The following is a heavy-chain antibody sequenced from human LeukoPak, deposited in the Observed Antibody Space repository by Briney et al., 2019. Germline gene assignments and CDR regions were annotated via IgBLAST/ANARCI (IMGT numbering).Heavy chain of an antibody. Sequence: GGSLRLSCAASGFTFTSYAMSWVRQAPGKGLVWVSHINSDGSTTSYADSVKGRFTISRDNAKNTLYLQMDSLRAEDTAVYYCARDGDGDRDLDYWGQGTLVTVSS. J-gene: IGHJ4*02. CDR2: INSDGSTT. CDR1: GFTFTSYA. V-gene: IGHV3-74*01. CDR3: ARDGDGDRDLDY. D-gene: IGHD5-24*01.